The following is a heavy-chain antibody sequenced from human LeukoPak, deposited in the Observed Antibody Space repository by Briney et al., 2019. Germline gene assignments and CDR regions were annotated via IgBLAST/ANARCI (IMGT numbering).Heavy chain of an antibody. CDR1: GGSISSGDYY. D-gene: IGHD4-17*01. CDR3: ARVVPENGDWGYFDY. Sequence: PSQTLSLTCTVSGGSISSGDYYWSWIRQPPGKGLEWIGYIYYSGSTYYNPSLKSRVTISVDTSKNQFSLKLSSVTAADTAVYYCARVVPENGDWGYFDYWGQGTLVTVSS. J-gene: IGHJ4*02. V-gene: IGHV4-30-4*01. CDR2: IYYSGST.